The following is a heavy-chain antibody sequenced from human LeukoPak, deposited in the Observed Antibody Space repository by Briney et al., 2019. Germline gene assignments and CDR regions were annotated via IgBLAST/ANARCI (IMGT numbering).Heavy chain of an antibody. J-gene: IGHJ4*02. D-gene: IGHD6-13*01. CDR1: GYTFTSYG. V-gene: IGHV1-18*01. CDR3: ARGPRGQYSSSWYPFDY. CDR2: ISAYNGNT. Sequence: GASVKVSCKASGYTFTSYGISWVRQAPGQGLEWMGWISAYNGNTNYAQKLQGRVTMTTDTSTSTAYMELRSLRSDDTAVYYCARGPRGQYSSSWYPFDYWGQGTLVTVSS.